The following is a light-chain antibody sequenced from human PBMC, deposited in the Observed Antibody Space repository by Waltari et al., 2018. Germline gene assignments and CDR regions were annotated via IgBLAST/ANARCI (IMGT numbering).Light chain of an antibody. V-gene: IGKV3-20*01. Sequence: IVLTQSPGTLPLSPGESATLSCRASQSVRSNYLAWYQQKPGQAPRLLIYGASSRATGIPDRFSGSGSGTDFTLTISRLEPEDFAVYYCQHYDSSLITFGQGTRLEIK. CDR2: GAS. CDR1: QSVRSNY. J-gene: IGKJ5*01. CDR3: QHYDSSLIT.